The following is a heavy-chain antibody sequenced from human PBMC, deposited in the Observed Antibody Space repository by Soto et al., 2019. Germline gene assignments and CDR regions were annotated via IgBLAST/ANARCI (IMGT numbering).Heavy chain of an antibody. CDR2: ISYDGINK. D-gene: IGHD3-10*01. CDR1: GFTFSSYA. Sequence: QVQLVESGGGVVQPGRSLRLSCAASGFTFSSYAMHWVRQAPGKGLEWVAVISYDGINKYYADSVKGRFTISRDNSKNTLYLQMNSLRAEDTAVYYCARDLVLLWFGEQRGMDVWGQGTTVTVSS. J-gene: IGHJ6*02. V-gene: IGHV3-30-3*01. CDR3: ARDLVLLWFGEQRGMDV.